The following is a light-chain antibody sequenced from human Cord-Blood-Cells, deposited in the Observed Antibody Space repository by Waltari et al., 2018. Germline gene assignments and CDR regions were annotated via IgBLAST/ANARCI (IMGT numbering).Light chain of an antibody. CDR3: AAWDDSLNGPV. CDR1: SSNIGRNT. CDR2: SNN. Sequence: QSVLTPPPSASGTPGQRVTISCSGSSSNIGRNTVNWYQQLPGTAPKLLIYSNNQRPSGVPSRSSGSKSGTSASLAISGLQSEDEADYYCAAWDDSLNGPVFGGGTKLTVL. J-gene: IGLJ3*02. V-gene: IGLV1-44*01.